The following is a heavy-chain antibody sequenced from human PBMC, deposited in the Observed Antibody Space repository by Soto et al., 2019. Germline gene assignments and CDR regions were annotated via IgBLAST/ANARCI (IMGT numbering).Heavy chain of an antibody. Sequence: GGSLRLSCAASGFTFSSYGMHWVRQAPGKGLEWVAVISYDGSNKYYADSVKGRFTISRDNSKNTLYLQMNSLRAEDTAVYYCAKDGRVESSDYYYYMDVWGKGTTVTVSS. J-gene: IGHJ6*03. D-gene: IGHD2-15*01. CDR1: GFTFSSYG. CDR3: AKDGRVESSDYYYYMDV. V-gene: IGHV3-30*18. CDR2: ISYDGSNK.